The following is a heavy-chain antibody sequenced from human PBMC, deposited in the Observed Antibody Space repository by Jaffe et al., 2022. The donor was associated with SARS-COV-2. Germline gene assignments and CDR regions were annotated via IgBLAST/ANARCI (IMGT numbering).Heavy chain of an antibody. V-gene: IGHV3-30-3*01. D-gene: IGHD6-19*01. Sequence: QVQLVESGGGVVQPGRSLRLSCAASGFTFSSYAMHWVRQAPGKGLEWVAVISYDGSNKYYADSVKGRFTISRDNSKNTLYLQMNSLRAEDTAVYYCARRQWLDYWGQGTLVTVSS. J-gene: IGHJ4*02. CDR3: ARRQWLDY. CDR1: GFTFSSYA. CDR2: ISYDGSNK.